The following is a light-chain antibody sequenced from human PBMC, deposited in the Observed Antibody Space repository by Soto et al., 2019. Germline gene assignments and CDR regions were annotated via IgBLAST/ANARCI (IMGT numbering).Light chain of an antibody. V-gene: IGKV3-11*01. CDR1: QSVGIY. Sequence: EIVLTQSAATLSLSPGQRATLSCRASQSVGIYLAWYQQKPGQAPRLLICDASNRAIGIPARFSGSGSGTDFTLTISSLEPEDFAVYFCQQRGNWPQTFGQGTKVEIK. CDR2: DAS. CDR3: QQRGNWPQT. J-gene: IGKJ1*01.